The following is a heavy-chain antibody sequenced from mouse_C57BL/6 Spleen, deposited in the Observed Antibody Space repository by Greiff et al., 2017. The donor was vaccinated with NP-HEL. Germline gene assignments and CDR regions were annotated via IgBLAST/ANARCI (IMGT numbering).Heavy chain of an antibody. CDR3: ARRDAGLDY. CDR2: IYPGDGDT. CDR1: GYAFSSSW. V-gene: IGHV1-82*01. J-gene: IGHJ2*01. Sequence: VQLQQSGPELVKPGASVKISCKASGYAFSSSWMNWVKQRPGKGLEWIGRIYPGDGDTNYNGKFKGKATLTADKSSSTAYMQLSSLTSEDSAVYFCARRDAGLDYWGQGTTLTVSS. D-gene: IGHD3-3*01.